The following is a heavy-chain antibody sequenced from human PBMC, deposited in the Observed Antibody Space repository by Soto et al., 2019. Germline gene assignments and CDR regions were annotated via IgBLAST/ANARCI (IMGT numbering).Heavy chain of an antibody. V-gene: IGHV3-66*01. D-gene: IGHD3-16*01. Sequence: EEQLVESGGGLVQPGGSLRLSCAASGFTVSDHYMTWVRQAPGKGLEWVSVIYSGGSTYYADSVKGRFSISRDNVKNTLYLQMTSLRAEDTALDTGARDHTVTFPSYAYHGIEVWGQGTTVIVSS. CDR2: IYSGGST. CDR1: GFTVSDHY. CDR3: ARDHTVTFPSYAYHGIEV. J-gene: IGHJ6*02.